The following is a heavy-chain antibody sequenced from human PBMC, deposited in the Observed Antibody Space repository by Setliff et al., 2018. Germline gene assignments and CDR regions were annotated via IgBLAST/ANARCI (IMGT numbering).Heavy chain of an antibody. V-gene: IGHV3-33*08. CDR1: GFTFSTYR. D-gene: IGHD2-15*01. Sequence: RLSCAASGFTFSTYRMHWVRQAPGKGLEWVAVIWDDGGNKYHADSVKGRFTISRDNSKNTLYLQTNSLRPDDTAVYYCARTCSGSGCYAGLESWGQGTPVTVSS. CDR2: IWDDGGNK. CDR3: ARTCSGSGCYAGLES. J-gene: IGHJ4*02.